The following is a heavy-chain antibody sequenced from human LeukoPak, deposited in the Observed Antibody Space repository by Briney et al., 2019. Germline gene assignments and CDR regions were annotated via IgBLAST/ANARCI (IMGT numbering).Heavy chain of an antibody. CDR1: GGSISSGGYY. V-gene: IGHV4-31*03. CDR3: ARYYGSGSYNNWFDP. D-gene: IGHD3-10*01. Sequence: PSETLSLTCTVSGGSISSGGYYWSWIRQHPGKGLEWIGYIYYSGSTYYNPSLKSRVTISVDTSKNQFSLKLSSVTAADTAVYYCARYYGSGSYNNWFDPWGQGTLVTVSS. CDR2: IYYSGST. J-gene: IGHJ5*02.